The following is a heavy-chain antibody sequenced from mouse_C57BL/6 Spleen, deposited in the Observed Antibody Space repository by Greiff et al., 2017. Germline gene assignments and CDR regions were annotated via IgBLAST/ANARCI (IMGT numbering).Heavy chain of an antibody. CDR1: GFPFSDYG. CDR2: ICSGSSTI. V-gene: IGHV5-17*01. J-gene: IGHJ4*01. Sequence: DVMLVESGGGLVKPGGSLKLSCAASGFPFSDYGMHWVRQAPEKGLAWVAYICSGSSTIYYADTVTGRFTIDGDNATNTLFLQMTSLRSEDTAMYYCAREAGEYYARDYWGQGTSVTVSS. CDR3: AREAGEYYARDY. D-gene: IGHD4-1*01.